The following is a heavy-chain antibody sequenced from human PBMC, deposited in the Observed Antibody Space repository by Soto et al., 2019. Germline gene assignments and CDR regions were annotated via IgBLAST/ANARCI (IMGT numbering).Heavy chain of an antibody. V-gene: IGHV3-48*03. CDR3: ARGGQYNWNLPSDY. CDR1: GFTFSSYE. J-gene: IGHJ4*02. CDR2: ISSSGSTI. D-gene: IGHD1-20*01. Sequence: WGSLRLSCAASGFTFSSYEMNCFRQAPGKGLEWVSYISSSGSTIYYADSVKGRFTISRDNAKNSLYLQMNSLRAEDTAVYYCARGGQYNWNLPSDYWGQGTLVTVSS.